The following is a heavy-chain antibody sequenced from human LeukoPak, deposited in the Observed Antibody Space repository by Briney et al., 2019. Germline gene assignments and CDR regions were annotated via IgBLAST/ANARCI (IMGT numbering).Heavy chain of an antibody. Sequence: SETLSLTCTVSGGSISSYYWSWIRQPAGKGLEWIGRIYTSGSTNYNPSLKSRVTMSVDTSKNQFSLKLSSVTAADTAVYYCARDLMTNYYYYYYYMDVWGKGTTVTVSS. CDR3: ARDLMTNYYYYYYYMDV. J-gene: IGHJ6*03. CDR2: IYTSGST. D-gene: IGHD4/OR15-4a*01. CDR1: GGSISSYY. V-gene: IGHV4-4*07.